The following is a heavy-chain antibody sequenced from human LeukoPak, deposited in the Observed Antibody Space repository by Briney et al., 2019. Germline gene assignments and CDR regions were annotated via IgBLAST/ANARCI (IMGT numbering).Heavy chain of an antibody. J-gene: IGHJ4*02. CDR1: GGSTNGYS. CDR3: ARGGGYYGSSVLYFNY. CDR2: IYYTGNS. Sequence: SETLSLTCTVSGGSTNGYSWTWIRQPPGKGLEWIGYIYYTGNSYYNPSLKSPVTISVDTSKNQFSLKLSSVTAADTAVYFCARGGGYYGSSVLYFNYWGQGTLVTVSS. D-gene: IGHD3-22*01. V-gene: IGHV4-59*01.